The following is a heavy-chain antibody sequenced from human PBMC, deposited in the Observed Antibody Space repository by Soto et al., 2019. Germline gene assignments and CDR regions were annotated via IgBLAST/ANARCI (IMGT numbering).Heavy chain of an antibody. CDR1: GGSISSGGYY. CDR3: ARDSRPVGVATTKSHPGFDY. CDR2: IYYSGST. Sequence: QVQLQESGPGLVKPSQTLSLTYTVSGGSISSGGYYWSWIRQHPGKGLECIGYIYYSGSTYYNPSLKSLVTISVDTSKNQFSLKLSSVTAADTAVYYCARDSRPVGVATTKSHPGFDYWGQGTLVTVST. V-gene: IGHV4-31*01. D-gene: IGHD5-12*01. J-gene: IGHJ4*02.